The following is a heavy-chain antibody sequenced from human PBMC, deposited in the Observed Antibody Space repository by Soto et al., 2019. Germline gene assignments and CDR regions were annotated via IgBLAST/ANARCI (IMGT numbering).Heavy chain of an antibody. CDR2: ISSNGGST. CDR1: GFTFSSYA. V-gene: IGHV3-64*01. CDR3: AREGSSWYGIDY. Sequence: GESLKISCAASGFTFSSYAMHWVRQAPGKGLEYVSAISSNGGSTYYANSVKGRFTISRDNSKNTLYLQMGSLRAEDMAVYYCAREGSSWYGIDYWGQGTLVTVSS. J-gene: IGHJ4*02. D-gene: IGHD6-13*01.